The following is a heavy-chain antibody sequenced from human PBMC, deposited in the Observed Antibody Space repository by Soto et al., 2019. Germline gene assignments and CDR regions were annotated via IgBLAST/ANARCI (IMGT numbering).Heavy chain of an antibody. V-gene: IGHV3-20*01. J-gene: IGHJ3*02. CDR3: ARYDFWSGGGAFDI. D-gene: IGHD3-3*01. CDR2: INWNGGST. Sequence: GGSLRLSCAASGFTFSSYWMHWVRQAPGKGLVWVSGINWNGGSTSYADSVKGRFTISRDNAKNSLYLQMNSLRAEDTALYHCARYDFWSGGGAFDIWGQGTMVTVSS. CDR1: GFTFSSYW.